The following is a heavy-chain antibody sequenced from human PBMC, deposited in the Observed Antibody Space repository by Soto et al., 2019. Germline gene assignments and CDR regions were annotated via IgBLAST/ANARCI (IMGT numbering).Heavy chain of an antibody. Sequence: SETLSLTCTVSGGPISSSSYYWGWIRQPPGKGLEWIGSIYYSGSTYYNPSLKSRVTISVDTSKNQFSLKLSSVTAADTAVYYCASLLRYFGPYYFDYWGQGTLVTVSS. CDR2: IYYSGST. J-gene: IGHJ4*02. CDR1: GGPISSSSYY. CDR3: ASLLRYFGPYYFDY. D-gene: IGHD3-9*01. V-gene: IGHV4-39*01.